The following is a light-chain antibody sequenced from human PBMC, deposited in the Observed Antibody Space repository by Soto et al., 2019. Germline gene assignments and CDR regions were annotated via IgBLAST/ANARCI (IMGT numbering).Light chain of an antibody. Sequence: DIQMTQSPSTLSASVGDRVTITCRASQSISSWLAWYQQKPGKAPKLLIYKAFSLEYGVPPRFSGSGSGTEFTLTISSLQPDDFATYYCQQYNSYSWTFGQGTKVEIK. CDR3: QQYNSYSWT. CDR2: KAF. CDR1: QSISSW. V-gene: IGKV1-5*03. J-gene: IGKJ1*01.